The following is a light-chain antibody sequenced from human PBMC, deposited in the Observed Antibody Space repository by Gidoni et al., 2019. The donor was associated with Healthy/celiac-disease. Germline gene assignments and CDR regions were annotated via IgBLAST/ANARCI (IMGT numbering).Light chain of an antibody. V-gene: IGKV3-11*01. Sequence: EIVLTQSPATLSLSPGERATLSCRASQSVSSYLAWYQQNPGQAPRLLIYDSSNRATGIPAWFSGSGSGTDFTLTISSLEPEDFAVYYCQQRSISLTFGGGTKVEIK. CDR3: QQRSISLT. CDR1: QSVSSY. CDR2: DSS. J-gene: IGKJ4*01.